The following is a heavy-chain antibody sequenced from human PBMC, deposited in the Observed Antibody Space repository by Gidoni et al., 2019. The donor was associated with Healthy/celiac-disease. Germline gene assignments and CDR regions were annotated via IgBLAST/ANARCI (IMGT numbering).Heavy chain of an antibody. CDR3: ARDRRDCSSTSCSDYYYYGMDV. D-gene: IGHD2-2*01. J-gene: IGHJ6*02. Sequence: VKLVESGGGLIQPGGYLRLSCAASGFTDRSNYMSWGRQAPGKGLEWVSVIYSGGSTDYADSVKGRFTISRDNSKNTLYLQMNSLRAEDTAVYYCARDRRDCSSTSCSDYYYYGMDVWGQGTTVTVSS. V-gene: IGHV3-53*01. CDR2: IYSGGST. CDR1: GFTDRSNY.